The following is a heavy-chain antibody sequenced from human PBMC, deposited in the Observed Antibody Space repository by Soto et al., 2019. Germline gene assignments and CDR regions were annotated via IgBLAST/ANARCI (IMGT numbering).Heavy chain of an antibody. V-gene: IGHV3-15*01. Sequence: EGQLVESGGVLVKPGGSLRLSCAASGFTFSHAWMSWVRQAPGKGLEWVGRIKRTSDGGTTAYAAPVKGRFTISRDTSKNTLSLQMTSLRADDTAVYYCARDNSMLGAPFHYWGQGTLVTVSS. CDR1: GFTFSHAW. CDR2: IKRTSDGGTT. D-gene: IGHD3-16*01. CDR3: ARDNSMLGAPFHY. J-gene: IGHJ4*02.